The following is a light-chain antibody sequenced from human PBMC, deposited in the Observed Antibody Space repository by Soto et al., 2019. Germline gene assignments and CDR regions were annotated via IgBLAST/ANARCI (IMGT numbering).Light chain of an antibody. V-gene: IGKV3-11*01. J-gene: IGKJ5*01. CDR1: QSVSSY. Sequence: EIVLTQSPATLSSSPGDKATLSCWASQSVSSYLAWYQQKPGQAPRLLIYDASDRVTGVPDRFSGSGSETDFTLTISSLEPEDFAVYYCQQRSNWPLTFGQGTRLEIK. CDR3: QQRSNWPLT. CDR2: DAS.